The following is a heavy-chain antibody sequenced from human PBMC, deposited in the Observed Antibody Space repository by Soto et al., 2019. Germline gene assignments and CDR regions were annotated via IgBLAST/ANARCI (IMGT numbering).Heavy chain of an antibody. CDR3: ARDFED. CDR2: INSDGSST. CDR1: GFTFITFW. V-gene: IGHV3-74*01. Sequence: EVQLVESGGGLVQPGGSLRLSCEASGFTFITFWMHWVRQAPGKGLVWVSRINSDGSSTNYADSVKGRVTISRDNAKNTLYLQLNSLRPEDTAVYYCARDFEDWGQGTLVTVSS. J-gene: IGHJ4*02.